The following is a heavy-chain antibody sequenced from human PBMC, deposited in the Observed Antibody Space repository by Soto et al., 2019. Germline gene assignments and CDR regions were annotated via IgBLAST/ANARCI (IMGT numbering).Heavy chain of an antibody. CDR1: GYTFTSYG. CDR3: ASGPLGTITMVRGVIPFV. Sequence: ASVKVSCKASGYTFTSYGISWVRQAPGQGLEWMGWISAYNGNTNYAQKLQGRVTMTTDTSTSTAYMGLRSLRSDDTAVYYCASGPLGTITMVRGVIPFVWGQGTLVTVSS. D-gene: IGHD3-10*01. CDR2: ISAYNGNT. J-gene: IGHJ4*02. V-gene: IGHV1-18*01.